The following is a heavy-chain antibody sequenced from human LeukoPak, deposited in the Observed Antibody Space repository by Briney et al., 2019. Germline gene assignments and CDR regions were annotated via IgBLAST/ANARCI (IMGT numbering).Heavy chain of an antibody. Sequence: GGSLRLSCAASGFTFSSYSMNWVRQAPGKGLEWVSYISSSSSTIYYADSVKGRFTISRDNAKNSLYLQMNSLRAEDTALYYCAKGYRGSYRDLFDYWGQGTLVTVSS. CDR2: ISSSSSTI. D-gene: IGHD3-16*02. V-gene: IGHV3-48*01. CDR3: AKGYRGSYRDLFDY. CDR1: GFTFSSYS. J-gene: IGHJ4*02.